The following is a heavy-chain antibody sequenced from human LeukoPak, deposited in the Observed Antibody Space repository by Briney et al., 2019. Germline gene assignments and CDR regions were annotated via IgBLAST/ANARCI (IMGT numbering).Heavy chain of an antibody. V-gene: IGHV4-39*01. CDR1: GGSISSSSYY. Sequence: WKTLSLTCTVSGGSISSSSYYWGWIRQPPGKGLEWIGSIYYSGSTYYNPSLKSRVTISVDTSKNQFSLKLSSVTAADMAVYYCARWSGSYFDYWGQGTLVTVSS. CDR3: ARWSGSYFDY. J-gene: IGHJ4*02. D-gene: IGHD1-26*01. CDR2: IYYSGST.